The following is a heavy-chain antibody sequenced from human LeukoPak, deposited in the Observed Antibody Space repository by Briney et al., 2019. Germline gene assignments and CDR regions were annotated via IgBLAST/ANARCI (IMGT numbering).Heavy chain of an antibody. CDR3: ARATRVANDYYMDV. Sequence: KTSETLSLTCAVYGGSFSGYCWSWIRQPPGKGLEWIGEINHSGSTNYNPSSKSRVTISVATSKNQSALKLSCVTAADTAVYYCARATRVANDYYMDVWGKGTTVTVSS. J-gene: IGHJ6*03. D-gene: IGHD4-11*01. CDR1: GGSFSGYC. V-gene: IGHV4-34*01. CDR2: INHSGST.